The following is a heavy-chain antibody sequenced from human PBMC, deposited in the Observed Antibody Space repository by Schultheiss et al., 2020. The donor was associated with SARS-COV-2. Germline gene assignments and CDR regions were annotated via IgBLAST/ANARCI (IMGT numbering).Heavy chain of an antibody. D-gene: IGHD2-8*02. CDR1: GFTFSSYS. J-gene: IGHJ6*02. V-gene: IGHV3-21*01. CDR3: AKVGDCTGDNCYKFYYYGMDV. CDR2: ISSSSSYI. Sequence: GESLKISCAASGFTFSSYSMNWVRQAPGKGLEWVSSISSSSSYIYYADSVKGRFTISRDNAKNSLYLQMNRLRVEDTAVYYCAKVGDCTGDNCYKFYYYGMDVWGQGTTVTVSS.